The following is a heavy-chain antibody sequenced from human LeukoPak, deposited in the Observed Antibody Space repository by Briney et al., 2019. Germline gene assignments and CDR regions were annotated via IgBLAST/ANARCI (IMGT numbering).Heavy chain of an antibody. V-gene: IGHV3-30*04. J-gene: IGHJ4*02. CDR1: GFTFSSYA. Sequence: GGSLRLSCAASGFTFSSYAMHWVRQAPGKGLEWVAVISYDGSNKYYADSVKGRFTISRDNSKNTLYLQMNSLRAEDTAVYYCASDGVYGLLSRFDYWGQGTLVTVSS. CDR2: ISYDGSNK. CDR3: ASDGVYGLLSRFDY. D-gene: IGHD3-3*01.